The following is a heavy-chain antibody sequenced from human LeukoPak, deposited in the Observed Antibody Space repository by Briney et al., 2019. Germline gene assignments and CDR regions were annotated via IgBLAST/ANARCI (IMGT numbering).Heavy chain of an antibody. CDR2: IKQDGSEK. V-gene: IGHV3-7*01. D-gene: IGHD6-19*01. CDR3: ARTRIAVAGYYFDY. J-gene: IGHJ4*02. CDR1: GFTFSSYW. Sequence: GGSLRLSCAASGFTFSSYWMSWVRQAPGKGLEWVANIKQDGSEKYYVDSVKGRSTISRDNAKNSLYLQMNSLRAEDTAVYYCARTRIAVAGYYFDYWGQGTLVTVSS.